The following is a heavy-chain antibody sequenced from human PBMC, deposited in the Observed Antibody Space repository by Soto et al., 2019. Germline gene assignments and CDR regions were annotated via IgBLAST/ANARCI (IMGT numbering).Heavy chain of an antibody. CDR2: INPSGGST. CDR3: ARYRSSNSRPSWFDP. J-gene: IGHJ5*02. Sequence: ASVKVSCKASGYTFTSYYMHWVRQAPGQGLEWMGIINPSGGSTSYAQKFQGRVTMTRDTSTSTVYMELSSLRSEDTAVYYCARYRSSNSRPSWFDPWGQGTLVTVSS. D-gene: IGHD2-2*01. CDR1: GYTFTSYY. V-gene: IGHV1-46*01.